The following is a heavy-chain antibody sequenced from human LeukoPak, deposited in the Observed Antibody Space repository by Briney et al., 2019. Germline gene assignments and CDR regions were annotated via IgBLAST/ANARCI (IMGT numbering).Heavy chain of an antibody. D-gene: IGHD6-19*01. Sequence: GGSLRLSCAASGFTFSSYTMNWVRQAPGKGLEWVSSISTSSTYIYYADSVKGRFTISRNNAKNSLFLQMNSLRAEGTAVYFCARDGSGWSNWFDPWGQGTLVTVSS. CDR2: ISTSSTYI. V-gene: IGHV3-21*01. CDR1: GFTFSSYT. J-gene: IGHJ5*02. CDR3: ARDGSGWSNWFDP.